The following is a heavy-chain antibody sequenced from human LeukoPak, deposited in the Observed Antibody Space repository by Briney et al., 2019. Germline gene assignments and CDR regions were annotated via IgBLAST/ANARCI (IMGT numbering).Heavy chain of an antibody. CDR3: TRGLGTTENYYYYYMDV. CDR2: IRSKAYGGTT. D-gene: IGHD4-17*01. J-gene: IGHJ6*03. V-gene: IGHV3-49*03. Sequence: GGSLRLSCTASGFTFGDYAMSWFRQAPGKGLEWVGFIRSKAYGGTTEYAASVKGRFTISRDDSNSIAYLQMNSLKTEDTAVYYCTRGLGTTENYYYYYMDVWGKGTTVTVSS. CDR1: GFTFGDYA.